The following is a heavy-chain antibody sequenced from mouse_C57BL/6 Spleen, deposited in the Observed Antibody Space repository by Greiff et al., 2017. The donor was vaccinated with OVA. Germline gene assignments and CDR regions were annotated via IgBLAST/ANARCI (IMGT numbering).Heavy chain of an antibody. CDR3: ARGWDGDFDY. CDR2: ISSGSSTI. CDR1: GFTFSDYG. Sequence: EVQGVESGGGLVKPGGSLKLSCAASGFTFSDYGMHWVRQAPGQGLEWVAYISSGSSTIYYADTLKGRFTISSDNAKNTLCLQMTSLRSEDTAMYYCARGWDGDFDYWGQGTTLTVSS. V-gene: IGHV5-17*01. D-gene: IGHD4-1*01. J-gene: IGHJ2*01.